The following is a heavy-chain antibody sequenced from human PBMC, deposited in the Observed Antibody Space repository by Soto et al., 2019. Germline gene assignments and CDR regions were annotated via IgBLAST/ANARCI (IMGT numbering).Heavy chain of an antibody. J-gene: IGHJ6*02. CDR2: IYYSGST. CDR3: ARLKKGFGESLPYYYCGMDV. CDR1: GGSISSSSYY. Sequence: SETLSLTCTVSGGSISSSSYYWGWIRPPPGKGLEGIGSIYYSGSTYYNPSLKSRVTTSVDTSKNQFSLMLSSVTAADTAVYYCARLKKGFGESLPYYYCGMDVWGQGTTVTVSS. D-gene: IGHD3-10*01. V-gene: IGHV4-39*01.